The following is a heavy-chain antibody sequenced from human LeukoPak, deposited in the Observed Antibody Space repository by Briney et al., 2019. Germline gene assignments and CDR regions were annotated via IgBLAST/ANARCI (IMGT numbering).Heavy chain of an antibody. J-gene: IGHJ4*02. Sequence: PGGFLRLSCAASGFTFSSYAMSWVRQAPGKGLEWVSAISGSGGSTYYADSVKGRFTISRDNSKNTLYLQMNSLRAEDTAVYYCAKDVRCSSTSCLFDYWGQGTLVTVSS. V-gene: IGHV3-23*01. CDR1: GFTFSSYA. CDR2: ISGSGGST. CDR3: AKDVRCSSTSCLFDY. D-gene: IGHD2-2*01.